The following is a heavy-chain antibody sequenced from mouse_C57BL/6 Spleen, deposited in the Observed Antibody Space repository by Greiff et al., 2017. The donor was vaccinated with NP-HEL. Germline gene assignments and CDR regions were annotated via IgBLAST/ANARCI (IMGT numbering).Heavy chain of an antibody. D-gene: IGHD1-1*01. Sequence: EVQVVESGGGLVKPGGSLKLSCAASGFTFSSYAMSWVRQTPEKRLEWVATISDGGSYTYYPDNVKGRFTISRDNAKNNLYLQMSHLKSEDTAMYYCARESSYAPFDYWGQGTTLTVSS. J-gene: IGHJ2*01. CDR3: ARESSYAPFDY. V-gene: IGHV5-4*01. CDR1: GFTFSSYA. CDR2: ISDGGSYT.